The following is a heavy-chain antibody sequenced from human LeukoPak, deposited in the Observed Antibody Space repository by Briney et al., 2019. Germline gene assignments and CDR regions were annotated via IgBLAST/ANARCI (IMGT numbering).Heavy chain of an antibody. V-gene: IGHV3-15*01. Sequence: GGSLRLSCAASGFTFTNAWMSWVRQAPGKGLEWVGRIKSKGDGETIDNAAPVKGRFTMSKDDSKATLYLQMNSLKAEDTAVYYCTTDLGLTMIRGVIVYWGQGALVTVSS. J-gene: IGHJ4*02. D-gene: IGHD3-10*01. CDR2: IKSKGDGETI. CDR1: GFTFTNAW. CDR3: TTDLGLTMIRGVIVY.